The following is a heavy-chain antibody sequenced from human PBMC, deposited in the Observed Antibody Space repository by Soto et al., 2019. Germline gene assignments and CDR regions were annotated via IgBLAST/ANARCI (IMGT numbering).Heavy chain of an antibody. CDR2: INHSGST. D-gene: IGHD6-19*01. V-gene: IGHV4-34*01. J-gene: IGHJ6*02. CDR3: ARRYSSGWYSSNSGMDV. Sequence: QVQLQQWGAGLLKPSETLSLTCAVYGGSFSGYYWSWIRQPPGKGLEWIGEINHSGSTNYNPSLKSRVTISVDTSKNQFSLKLSSVTAADTAVYYCARRYSSGWYSSNSGMDVWGQGTTVTVSS. CDR1: GGSFSGYY.